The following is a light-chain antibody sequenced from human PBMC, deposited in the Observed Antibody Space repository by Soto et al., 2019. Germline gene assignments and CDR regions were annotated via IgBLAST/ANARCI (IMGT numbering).Light chain of an antibody. Sequence: QPVLTQPPSVSATPGQTVTISCSGSNSSIGNNCVSWYQQLPGTAPKLLIYDNNKRPSEIPDRFSGSKSGTSATLGITGLQTGDEADYYCGTWDSSLSAGVFGTGTKVTVL. V-gene: IGLV1-51*01. CDR2: DNN. J-gene: IGLJ1*01. CDR1: NSSIGNNC. CDR3: GTWDSSLSAGV.